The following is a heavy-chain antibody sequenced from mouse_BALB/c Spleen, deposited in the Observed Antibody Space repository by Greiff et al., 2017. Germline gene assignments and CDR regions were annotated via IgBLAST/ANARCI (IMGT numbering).Heavy chain of an antibody. CDR2: IRNKANGYTT. V-gene: IGHV7-3*02. J-gene: IGHJ2*01. D-gene: IGHD2-14*01. CDR1: GFTFTDYY. Sequence: EVHLVESGGGLVQPGGSLRLSCATSGFTFTDYYMSWVRQPPGKALEWLGFIRNKANGYTTEYSASVKGRFTISRDNSQSILYLQMNTLRAEDSATYYCARDRYGDYWGQGTTLTVSS. CDR3: ARDRYGDY.